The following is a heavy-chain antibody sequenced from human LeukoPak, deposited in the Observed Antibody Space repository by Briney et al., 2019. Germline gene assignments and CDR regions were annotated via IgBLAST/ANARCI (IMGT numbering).Heavy chain of an antibody. CDR3: AREQTRGGDLDY. J-gene: IGHJ4*02. CDR1: GFSFSSYS. V-gene: IGHV3-21*01. D-gene: IGHD2-21*02. Sequence: GGSLRLSCAASGFSFSSYSMNWVRQAPGKGLEWVSSISFTNVIFYADSVRGRFTISRDNAKNSLYLQMYSLGAEDTAVYYCAREQTRGGDLDYWGQGALVTVSS. CDR2: ISFTNVI.